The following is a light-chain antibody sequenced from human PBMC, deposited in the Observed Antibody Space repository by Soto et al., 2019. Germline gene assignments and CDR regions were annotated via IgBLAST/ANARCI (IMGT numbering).Light chain of an antibody. CDR1: SSDVGGYNY. CDR2: DVS. Sequence: QSVLTQPAPVSGSPGQSITISCTGTSSDVGGYNYVSWYQQHPGKAPKFMIYDVSNRPSGVSDRFSGSKSGNTASLTISGLQAEDEADYYCSSSTTGSTPVVFGGGTKLTVL. V-gene: IGLV2-14*01. J-gene: IGLJ2*01. CDR3: SSSTTGSTPVV.